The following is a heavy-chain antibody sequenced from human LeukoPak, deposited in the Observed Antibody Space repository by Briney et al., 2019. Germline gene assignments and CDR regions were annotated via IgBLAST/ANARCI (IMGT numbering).Heavy chain of an antibody. CDR1: GYTFTGYY. V-gene: IGHV1-2*02. J-gene: IGHJ6*02. D-gene: IGHD4-4*01. CDR3: ARDFSNYYYYGMDV. CDR2: INPNSGGT. Sequence: ASVKVSCKASGYTFTGYYMHWVRQAPGQGVEWMGWINPNSGGTNYAQKFQGRVTMTRDTSISTAYMELSRLRSDDTAVYYCARDFSNYYYYGMDVWGQGTTVTVSS.